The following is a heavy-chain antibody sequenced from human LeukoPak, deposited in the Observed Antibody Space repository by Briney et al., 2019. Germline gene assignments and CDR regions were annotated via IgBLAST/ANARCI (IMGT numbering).Heavy chain of an antibody. CDR3: ARGLGRPAAIYYYYYYMDV. Sequence: PSQTLSLTCTVSGSSISSGSYYWSWIRQPTGKGLEWIGRIYTSGSTNYNPSLKSRVTISVDTSKNQFSLKLSSVTAADTAVYYCARGLGRPAAIYYYYYYMDVWGKGTTVTVSS. D-gene: IGHD2-2*01. V-gene: IGHV4-61*02. CDR2: IYTSGST. CDR1: GSSISSGSYY. J-gene: IGHJ6*03.